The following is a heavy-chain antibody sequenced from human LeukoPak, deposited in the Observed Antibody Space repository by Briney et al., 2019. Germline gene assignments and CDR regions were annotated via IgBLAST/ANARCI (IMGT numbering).Heavy chain of an antibody. CDR2: MNPNSGGT. Sequence: ASVKVSCKASGYTFINYDINWVRQATGQGIEWMGWMNPNSGGTNYAQKFQGRVTMTRDTSISTAYMELSRLRSDDSAVYYCARVNDSSGYTYDYWGQGTLVTVSS. CDR1: GYTFINYD. CDR3: ARVNDSSGYTYDY. J-gene: IGHJ4*02. V-gene: IGHV1-2*02. D-gene: IGHD3-22*01.